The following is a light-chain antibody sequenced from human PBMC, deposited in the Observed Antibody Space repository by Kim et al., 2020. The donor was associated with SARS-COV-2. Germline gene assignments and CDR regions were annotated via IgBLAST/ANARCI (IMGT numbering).Light chain of an antibody. CDR2: DVS. CDR1: RNDGCSYTS. V-gene: IGLV2-14*03. Sequence: QAITLSFHGTRNDGCSYTSVSWYQQHPGKAPKLMIYDVSNRPSGVSDRFSGSKSGNTASLTISGLQAEDEADYYCSSYTSSSTSRVFGTGTKVTVL. J-gene: IGLJ1*01. CDR3: SSYTSSSTSRV.